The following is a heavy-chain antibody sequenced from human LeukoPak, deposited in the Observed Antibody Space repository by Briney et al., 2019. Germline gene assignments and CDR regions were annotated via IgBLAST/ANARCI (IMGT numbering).Heavy chain of an antibody. J-gene: IGHJ6*03. CDR2: INRDGSST. D-gene: IGHD4-23*01. CDR1: GFTFSSYW. Sequence: GGSLRLSCAASGFTFSSYWMHWVRQAPGKGLVWVSRINRDGSSTSYADSVKGRFTISRDNAKNTLYLQMNSLRAEDTAVYYCARMLVSPTYYYYYYMDVWGKGTTVTVSS. V-gene: IGHV3-74*01. CDR3: ARMLVSPTYYYYYYMDV.